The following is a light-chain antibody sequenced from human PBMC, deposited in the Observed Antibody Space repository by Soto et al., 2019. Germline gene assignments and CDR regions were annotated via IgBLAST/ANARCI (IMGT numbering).Light chain of an antibody. CDR3: QQYVSSPRT. CDR2: GAS. CDR1: QSVTSSN. Sequence: ELVFTQSPGTLSLSPGERATLTYSASQSVTSSNLAWYQQKPGQAPRLLIYGASTRAPGIPDRFSGGESGTGFTLTISRLEPEDFAVYYCQQYVSSPRTFGQGTRLEI. J-gene: IGKJ5*01. V-gene: IGKV3-20*01.